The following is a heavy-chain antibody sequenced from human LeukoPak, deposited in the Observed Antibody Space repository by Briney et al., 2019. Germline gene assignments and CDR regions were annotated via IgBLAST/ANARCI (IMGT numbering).Heavy chain of an antibody. J-gene: IGHJ5*02. CDR1: GFTLRTFS. V-gene: IGHV3-21*03. CDR2: ISNIGNHI. Sequence: GGSLRLSCVASGFTLRTFSMNWVRQAPGKGLEWVSSISNIGNHIYYGDSVKGRFTISRDNAKSSLYLQMSSLRAEDTAVYYCAQDQAPHTSWGRGTLVTVSS. CDR3: AQDQAPHTS.